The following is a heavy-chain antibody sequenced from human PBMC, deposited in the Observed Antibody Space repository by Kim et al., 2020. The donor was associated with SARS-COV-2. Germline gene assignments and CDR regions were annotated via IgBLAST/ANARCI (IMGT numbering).Heavy chain of an antibody. D-gene: IGHD3-22*01. CDR3: ARDRRTYYYDSSGYGAFDI. J-gene: IGHJ3*02. Sequence: SVKVSCKASGGTFSSYAISWVRQAPGQGLEWMGGIIPIFGTANYAQKFQGRVTITADESTSTAYMELSSLRSEDTAVYYCARDRRTYYYDSSGYGAFDIWGQGTMVTVPS. V-gene: IGHV1-69*13. CDR2: IIPIFGTA. CDR1: GGTFSSYA.